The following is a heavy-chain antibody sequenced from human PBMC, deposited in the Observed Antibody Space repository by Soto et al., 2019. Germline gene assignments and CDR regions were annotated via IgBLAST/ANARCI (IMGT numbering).Heavy chain of an antibody. J-gene: IGHJ6*02. V-gene: IGHV3-48*02. D-gene: IGHD6-19*01. Sequence: GGSLRLSCAASGFTFSSYSMNWVRQAPGKGLEWVSYISSSSSTIYYADSVKGRFTISRDNAKNSLYLQMNSLRDEDTAVYYCARGASSGWYSWVLGYYYGMDVWGQGTTVTVSS. CDR3: ARGASSGWYSWVLGYYYGMDV. CDR2: ISSSSSTI. CDR1: GFTFSSYS.